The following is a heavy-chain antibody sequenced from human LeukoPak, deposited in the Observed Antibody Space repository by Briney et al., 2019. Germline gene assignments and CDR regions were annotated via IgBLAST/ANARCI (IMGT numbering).Heavy chain of an antibody. D-gene: IGHD3-22*01. CDR1: GFTVSSNS. V-gene: IGHV3-53*01. CDR2: IYSDNT. CDR3: ARGYQDYYDSSGYYGLDAFDI. J-gene: IGHJ3*02. Sequence: GGSLRLSCTVSGFTVSSNSMSWVRQAPGKGLEWVSFIYSDNTHYSDSVKGRFTISRENAKNSLYLQMNSLRVGDTAVYYCARGYQDYYDSSGYYGLDAFDIWGQGTMVTVSS.